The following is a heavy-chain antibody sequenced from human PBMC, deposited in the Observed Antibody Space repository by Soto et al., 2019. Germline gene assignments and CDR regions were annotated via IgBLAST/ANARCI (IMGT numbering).Heavy chain of an antibody. CDR3: ARVAY. Sequence: GGSLRLSCAASGFTFDDYTMHWVRQAPGKGLEWVSLISWDGGSTYYADSVKGRFTISRDNAQNSLFLQMNTLRPEDTAMYYCARVAYWGPGTQVTVSS. CDR1: GFTFDDYT. J-gene: IGHJ4*02. V-gene: IGHV3-43*01. CDR2: ISWDGGST.